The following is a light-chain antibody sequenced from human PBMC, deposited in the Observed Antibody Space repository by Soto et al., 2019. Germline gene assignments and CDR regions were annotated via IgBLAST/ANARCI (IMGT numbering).Light chain of an antibody. CDR3: QQYDNLPLT. CDR1: QYISNY. CDR2: DAS. Sequence: DIQMTQSPSSLSASVGDRVTITCQASQYISNYLNWYQQKPGKAPKLLIYDASNLETGVPSRFSGSGSGTDFTFTISILQPEDIATYYCQQYDNLPLTFGGGTKVEIK. V-gene: IGKV1-33*01. J-gene: IGKJ4*01.